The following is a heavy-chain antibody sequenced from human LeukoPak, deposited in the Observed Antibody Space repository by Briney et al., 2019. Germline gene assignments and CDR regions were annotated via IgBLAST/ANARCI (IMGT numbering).Heavy chain of an antibody. V-gene: IGHV3-21*01. Sequence: GGSLRLSCAASGFTFSSYSMNWVRQAPGKGLQWVSSISSSSSYIYYADSVKGRFTISRDNAKNSLYLQMNSLRAEDTAVYYCARFRRQWLVRGPFDYWGQGTLVTVSS. CDR1: GFTFSSYS. D-gene: IGHD6-19*01. CDR2: ISSSSSYI. J-gene: IGHJ4*02. CDR3: ARFRRQWLVRGPFDY.